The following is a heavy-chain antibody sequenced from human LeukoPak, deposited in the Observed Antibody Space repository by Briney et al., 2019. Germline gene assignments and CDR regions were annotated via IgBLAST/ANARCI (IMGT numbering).Heavy chain of an antibody. CDR3: ASRGLGIAAAGTLPFDY. CDR1: GFTFSSYA. V-gene: IGHV3-23*01. Sequence: PGGSLRLSCAASGFTFSSYAMSWVRQAPGKGLEWVSAISGSGGSTYYADSVKGRFTISRDNSKNTLYLQMNSLRAEDTAVYYCASRGLGIAAAGTLPFDYWGQGTPVTVSS. CDR2: ISGSGGST. J-gene: IGHJ4*02. D-gene: IGHD6-13*01.